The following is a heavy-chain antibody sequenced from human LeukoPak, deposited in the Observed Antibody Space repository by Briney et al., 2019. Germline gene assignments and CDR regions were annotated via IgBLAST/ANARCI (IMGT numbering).Heavy chain of an antibody. V-gene: IGHV3-23*01. J-gene: IGHJ4*02. CDR2: ISGSGGST. CDR1: GFTFSSYA. D-gene: IGHD3-22*01. Sequence: GGSLRLSCAASGFTFSSYAMSWVRQASGKGLEWVSAISGSGGSTYYADSVKGRFTISRDNSKNTLYLQMNSLRAEDTAVYYCAKGRDSSGYYYEGFDYWGQGTLVTVSS. CDR3: AKGRDSSGYYYEGFDY.